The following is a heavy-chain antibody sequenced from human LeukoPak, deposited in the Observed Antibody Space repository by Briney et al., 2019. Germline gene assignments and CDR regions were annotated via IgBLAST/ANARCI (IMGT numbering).Heavy chain of an antibody. CDR3: ARGYLYSNSYYYYGMDV. Sequence: ASMTVSCKASGYTFTSYAMHWVRQAPGQRLEWMGWINAGNGNTKYSQKFQGRVTITRDTSASTAYMELSSLRSEDTAVYYCARGYLYSNSYYYYGMDVWGQGTTVTVSS. V-gene: IGHV1-3*01. CDR1: GYTFTSYA. CDR2: INAGNGNT. D-gene: IGHD4-11*01. J-gene: IGHJ6*02.